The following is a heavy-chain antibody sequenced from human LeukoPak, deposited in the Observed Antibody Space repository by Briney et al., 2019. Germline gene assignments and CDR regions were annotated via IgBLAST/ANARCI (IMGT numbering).Heavy chain of an antibody. CDR1: GGSISSSSYY. D-gene: IGHD3-10*01. Sequence: SETLSLTCTVSGGSISSSSYYWGWIRQPPGKGLEWIGSIYYSGSTYYNPSLKSRVTISVDTSKNQFSLKLSSVTAADTAVYYCARNYGSGSHFDYWGQGTLVTVSS. V-gene: IGHV4-39*07. CDR2: IYYSGST. CDR3: ARNYGSGSHFDY. J-gene: IGHJ4*02.